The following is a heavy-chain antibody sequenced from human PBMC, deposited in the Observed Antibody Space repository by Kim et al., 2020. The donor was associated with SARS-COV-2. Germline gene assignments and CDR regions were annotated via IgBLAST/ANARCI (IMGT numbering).Heavy chain of an antibody. J-gene: IGHJ5*02. Sequence: ARKFQGRVTITAAESTSTAYMELSSLRSEDTAVYYCARGYYGSGSYLLDPWGQGTLVTVSS. CDR3: ARGYYGSGSYLLDP. D-gene: IGHD3-10*01. V-gene: IGHV1-69*01.